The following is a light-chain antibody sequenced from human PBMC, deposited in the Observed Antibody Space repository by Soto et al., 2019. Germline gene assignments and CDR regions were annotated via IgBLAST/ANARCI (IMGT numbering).Light chain of an antibody. V-gene: IGKV1-6*01. CDR2: AAA. CDR1: QGIRDD. CDR3: QQYENLPT. Sequence: AIQMTQSPSSLSASVGDRVTITCRASQGIRDDLAWYQHKPGKAPKLLIYAAATLQTGVPSRFSGSGSGTDFTLTISRLQPEDIATYYCQQYENLPTFGQGTRLEIK. J-gene: IGKJ5*01.